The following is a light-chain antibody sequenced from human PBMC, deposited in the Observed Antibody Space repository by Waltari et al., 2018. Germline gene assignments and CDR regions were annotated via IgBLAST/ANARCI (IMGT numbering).Light chain of an antibody. CDR1: QSVLSTYTINY. J-gene: IGKJ4*01. Sequence: DIVMTQSPDSVAVSLGERATINCKSSQSVLSTYTINYLAWYQQKPGQPPKVLIYWASTRESGVPDRFSGSGSGTDFTLTISSLQAEDVAVYHCQQYLSSPLTFGGGTKVEIK. CDR2: WAS. V-gene: IGKV4-1*01. CDR3: QQYLSSPLT.